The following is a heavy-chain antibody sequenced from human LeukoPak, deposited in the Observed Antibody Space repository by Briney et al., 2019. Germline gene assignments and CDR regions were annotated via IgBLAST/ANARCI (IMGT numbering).Heavy chain of an antibody. CDR3: ARDVLTTTFDY. CDR2: IKEDGSAK. Sequence: GRPFTLSCSASRLTLSGSGTSRVRESPGEGLEWVAQIKEDGSAKYYVDSVKGRFAISRDNAKSALYLQMNRLRAEDTAVYYCARDVLTTTFDYWGEGTLVTVSS. CDR1: RLTLSGSG. D-gene: IGHD4-17*01. J-gene: IGHJ4*02. V-gene: IGHV3-7*01.